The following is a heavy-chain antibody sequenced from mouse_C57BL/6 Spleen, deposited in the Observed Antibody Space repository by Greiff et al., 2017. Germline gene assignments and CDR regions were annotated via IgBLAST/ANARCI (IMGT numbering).Heavy chain of an antibody. V-gene: IGHV5-9*01. J-gene: IGHJ3*01. CDR3: ARRTAQAPFAY. D-gene: IGHD3-2*02. CDR1: GFTFSSYT. CDR2: ISGGGGNT. Sequence: EVKLMESGGGLVKPGGSLKLSCAASGFTFSSYTMSWVRQTPEKRLEWVATISGGGGNTYYPDSVKGRFTISRDNAKNTLYLQMSSLRSEDTALYYCARRTAQAPFAYWGQGTLVTVSA.